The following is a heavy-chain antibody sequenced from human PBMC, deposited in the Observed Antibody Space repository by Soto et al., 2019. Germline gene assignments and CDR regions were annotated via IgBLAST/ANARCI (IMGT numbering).Heavy chain of an antibody. V-gene: IGHV3-23*01. Sequence: PGGSLRLSCAASGITFSSYAVSWVRQAPGKGLEWVSDLSASDGATYYADSVKGRFTISRDTAKNSLYLQMNSLRAEDTAVYYCGKDPVDTYSYFDYWGQGTLVTVSS. D-gene: IGHD5-18*01. J-gene: IGHJ4*02. CDR1: GITFSSYA. CDR2: LSASDGAT. CDR3: GKDPVDTYSYFDY.